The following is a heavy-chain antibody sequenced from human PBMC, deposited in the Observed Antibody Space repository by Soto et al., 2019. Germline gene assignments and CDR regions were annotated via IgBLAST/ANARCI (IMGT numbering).Heavy chain of an antibody. CDR1: GGSINSGGYY. Sequence: QVQLQESGPGLVEPSQTLSLTCTVSGGSINSGGYYWGWIRQFPATGLEWIGHIYYTGTAYYNPSLKNRVTISIDTSRNQFSLWVNSVTAADTAVYYCARRIDDSGDYYFNWFDPWGQGTLVTVSS. V-gene: IGHV4-31*03. CDR3: ARRIDDSGDYYFNWFDP. D-gene: IGHD3-22*01. J-gene: IGHJ5*02. CDR2: IYYTGTA.